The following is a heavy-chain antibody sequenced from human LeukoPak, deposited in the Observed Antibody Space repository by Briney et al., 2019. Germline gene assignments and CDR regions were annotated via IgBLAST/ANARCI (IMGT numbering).Heavy chain of an antibody. CDR3: AKPRIGYYYYGMDV. CDR2: ISYDGSNK. Sequence: PGRSLRLSCAASGFTFSSYGMHWVRQAPGKGLEWVAVISYDGSNKYYADSVKGRFTISRDNSKNTLYLQMNSLRAEDTAVYYCAKPRIGYYYYGMDVWGQGTTVTVSS. V-gene: IGHV3-30*18. J-gene: IGHJ6*02. CDR1: GFTFSSYG. D-gene: IGHD3-16*01.